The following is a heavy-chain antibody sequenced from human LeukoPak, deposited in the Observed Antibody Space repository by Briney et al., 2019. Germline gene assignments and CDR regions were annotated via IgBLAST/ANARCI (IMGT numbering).Heavy chain of an antibody. CDR2: ISTSAGTE. D-gene: IGHD3-22*01. CDR1: GFTFGDYY. J-gene: IGHJ4*02. CDR3: VRGSYYDSSGYYYQS. Sequence: TGGSLRLSCAASGFTFGDYYMSWIRQAPGKGLEWVSYISTSAGTEDYADSVKGRFTISRDNAKNSLYLQMNSLRAEDTAVYYCVRGSYYDSSGYYYQSWGQGTLLTVSS. V-gene: IGHV3-11*01.